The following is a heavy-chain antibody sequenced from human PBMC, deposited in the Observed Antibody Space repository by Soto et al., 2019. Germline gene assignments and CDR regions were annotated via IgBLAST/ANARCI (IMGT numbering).Heavy chain of an antibody. D-gene: IGHD2-15*01. CDR2: IIPIFGTA. J-gene: IGHJ3*02. CDR1: GGTFSSYA. V-gene: IGHV1-69*01. CDR3: ARDGCSGGSCYSILNGLAFDI. Sequence: QVQLVQSGAEVKKPGSSVKVSCKASGGTFSSYAISWVRQAPGQGLEWMGGIIPIFGTANYAQKFQGRVTITADESTSTAYRALSSLRSEDTAVYYCARDGCSGGSCYSILNGLAFDIWGQGTMVTVSS.